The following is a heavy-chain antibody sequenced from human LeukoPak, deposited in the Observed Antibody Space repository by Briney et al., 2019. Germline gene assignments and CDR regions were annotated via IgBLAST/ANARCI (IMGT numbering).Heavy chain of an antibody. D-gene: IGHD6-19*01. CDR2: IGSGSGGTT. Sequence: PGGSLRLSCAASGFTFGSYAMRWVRQAPGKGLEWVPAIGSGSGGTTIYADSVKGRFTISRDNSKNTLYVQMNSLITEDTAVYYCARDYGWLEAFDIWGQGTMVTVSS. V-gene: IGHV3-23*01. J-gene: IGHJ3*02. CDR3: ARDYGWLEAFDI. CDR1: GFTFGSYA.